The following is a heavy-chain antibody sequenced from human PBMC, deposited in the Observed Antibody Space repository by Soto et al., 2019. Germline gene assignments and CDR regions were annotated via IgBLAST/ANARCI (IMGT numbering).Heavy chain of an antibody. J-gene: IGHJ6*03. CDR2: INSDGSST. D-gene: IGHD6-6*01. V-gene: IGHV3-74*01. Sequence: GWSLRLSCAASGFTFSSYWMHWVRQAPGKGLVWVSRINSDGSSTSYADSVKGRFTISRDNAKNTLYLQMNSLRAEDTAVYYCATAGKYSSSSEDNYYYYYMDVWGKGTTVTVSS. CDR3: ATAGKYSSSSEDNYYYYYMDV. CDR1: GFTFSSYW.